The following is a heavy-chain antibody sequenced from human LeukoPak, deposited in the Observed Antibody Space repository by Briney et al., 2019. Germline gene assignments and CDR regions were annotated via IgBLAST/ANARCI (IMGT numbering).Heavy chain of an antibody. V-gene: IGHV1-24*01. Sequence: ASVKVSCKVSGYTLTELSMHWVRQAPGKGLEWMGGFDPEDGETIYAQKFQGGVTMTEDTSTDTAYMELSSLRSEDTAVYYCATGLYVANLDAFDIWGQGTMVTVSS. D-gene: IGHD4/OR15-4a*01. J-gene: IGHJ3*02. CDR3: ATGLYVANLDAFDI. CDR2: FDPEDGET. CDR1: GYTLTELS.